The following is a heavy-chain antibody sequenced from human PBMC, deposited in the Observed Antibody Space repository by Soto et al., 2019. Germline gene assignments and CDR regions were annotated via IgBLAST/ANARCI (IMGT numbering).Heavy chain of an antibody. J-gene: IGHJ2*01. Sequence: QVQLQESGPGLVKPSETLSLTCTVSGGSVSSGSYYWSWIRQPPGKGLEWIGYIYYSGSTNYNPSLKSRVTISVDTSKNQFSLKLSSVTAADTAVYYCASSHYWYFDLWGRGTLVTVSS. CDR1: GGSVSSGSYY. V-gene: IGHV4-61*01. CDR2: IYYSGST. CDR3: ASSHYWYFDL.